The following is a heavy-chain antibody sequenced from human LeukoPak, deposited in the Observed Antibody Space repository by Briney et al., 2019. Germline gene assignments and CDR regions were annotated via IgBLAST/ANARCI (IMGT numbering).Heavy chain of an antibody. V-gene: IGHV4-34*01. CDR1: GGSFSGYY. CDR3: ASTPSGYNNWFDP. CDR2: INHSGST. Sequence: SETLSLTCAVYGGSFSGYYWSWVRQPPGKGLEWIGEINHSGSTNYNPSLKSRVTISVDTSKNQFSLKLSSVTAADTAVYYCASTPSGYNNWFDPWGQGTLVTVSS. J-gene: IGHJ5*02. D-gene: IGHD3-22*01.